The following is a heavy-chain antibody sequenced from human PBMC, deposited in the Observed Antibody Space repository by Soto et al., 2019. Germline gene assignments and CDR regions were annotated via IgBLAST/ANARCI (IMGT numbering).Heavy chain of an antibody. CDR2: ISGSGGST. J-gene: IGHJ6*02. V-gene: IGHV3-23*01. CDR3: AKVWHYGDLLYYYYYGMDV. CDR1: GFTFSSYA. Sequence: EVPLLESGGGLVQPGGSLRLSCAASGFTFSSYAMSWVRQAPGKGLEWVSAISGSGGSTYYADSVKGRFTISRDNSKNTLYLQMNSLRAEDTAVYYCAKVWHYGDLLYYYYYGMDVWGQGTTVTVSS. D-gene: IGHD4-17*01.